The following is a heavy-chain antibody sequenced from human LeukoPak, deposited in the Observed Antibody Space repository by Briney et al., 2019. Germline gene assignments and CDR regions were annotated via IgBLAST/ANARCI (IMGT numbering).Heavy chain of an antibody. J-gene: IGHJ4*02. D-gene: IGHD2-15*01. V-gene: IGHV3-23*01. CDR2: ISGSDYST. CDR3: ARDHCSGANCQVALDY. Sequence: GGSLRLSCAASGFTFSSYAMSWVRQAPGKGLEWVSSISGSDYSTYYADSVKGRFTISRDNSKNTLYLQMNSLRAEDTAVYYCARDHCSGANCQVALDYWGQGTLVTVSS. CDR1: GFTFSSYA.